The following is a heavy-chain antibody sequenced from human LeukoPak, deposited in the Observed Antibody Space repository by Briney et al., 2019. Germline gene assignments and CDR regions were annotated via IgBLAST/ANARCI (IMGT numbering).Heavy chain of an antibody. J-gene: IGHJ6*03. V-gene: IGHV3-23*01. CDR1: GFTFSNYA. CDR2: ISGSGGST. CDR3: ARLNWNYESYMDV. Sequence: PGGSLRLSCAASGFTFSNYAMSWVRQAPGKGLEWVSAISGSGGSTNYADSVKGRFTISRDNSKNTLYLQMNSLRAEDTAVYYCARLNWNYESYMDVWGKGTTVTVSS. D-gene: IGHD1-7*01.